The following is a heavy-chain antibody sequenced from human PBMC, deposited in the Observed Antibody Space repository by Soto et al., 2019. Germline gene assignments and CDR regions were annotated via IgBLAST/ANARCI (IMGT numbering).Heavy chain of an antibody. CDR3: ARAIDYDILTGYPAPPDY. J-gene: IGHJ4*02. D-gene: IGHD3-9*01. Sequence: GGSLRLSCAASGFTFSSYWMHWVRQAPGKGLVWVSRINSDGSSTSYADSVKGRFTISRENAKNSLYLQMNSLRAGDTAVYYCARAIDYDILTGYPAPPDYWGQGTLVTVSS. CDR1: GFTFSSYW. V-gene: IGHV3-74*01. CDR2: INSDGSST.